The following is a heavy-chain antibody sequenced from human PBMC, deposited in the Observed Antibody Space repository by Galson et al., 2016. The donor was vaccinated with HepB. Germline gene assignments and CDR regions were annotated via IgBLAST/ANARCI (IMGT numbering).Heavy chain of an antibody. Sequence: PALVKPTQTLTLTCTFSGFSLRSNGLGVAWIRQAPGKALEWLALIYWDDDKRYRPSLSSRLALTADTSKNQVVLTMANMDPVDTGTYYCAQIAYQAGSGAEYYLDYWGQGTLVTVSS. CDR2: IYWDDDK. V-gene: IGHV2-5*02. J-gene: IGHJ4*02. D-gene: IGHD3-10*01. CDR1: GFSLRSNGLG. CDR3: AQIAYQAGSGAEYYLDY.